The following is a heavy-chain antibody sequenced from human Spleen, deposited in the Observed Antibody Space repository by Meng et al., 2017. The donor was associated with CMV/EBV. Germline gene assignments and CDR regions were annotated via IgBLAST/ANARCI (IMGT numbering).Heavy chain of an antibody. CDR2: IYYSGST. D-gene: IGHD6-13*01. CDR1: GGSFSGYY. Sequence: SETLSLTCAVYGGSFSGYYWSWIRQPPGKGLEWIGSIYYSGSTYYNPSLKSRVTISVDTSKNQFSLKLSSVTAADTAVYYCARLNLGAAGILLDYWGQGTLVTVSS. V-gene: IGHV4-34*01. CDR3: ARLNLGAAGILLDY. J-gene: IGHJ4*02.